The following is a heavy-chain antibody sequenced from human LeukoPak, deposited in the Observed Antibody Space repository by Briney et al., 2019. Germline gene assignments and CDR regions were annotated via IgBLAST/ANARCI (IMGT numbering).Heavy chain of an antibody. V-gene: IGHV3-21*01. Sequence: PGGSLRLSCTASKFTFSRYSMNWVRQAPGKGLEWVSSISGDTKYMYYGDSVKGRFTISRDHAKNSLYLQMNSLRADDTAVYYCARSDSIEGGVGYWGQGTLVTVSS. CDR2: ISGDTKYM. CDR3: ARSDSIEGGVGY. CDR1: KFTFSRYS. J-gene: IGHJ4*02. D-gene: IGHD1-26*01.